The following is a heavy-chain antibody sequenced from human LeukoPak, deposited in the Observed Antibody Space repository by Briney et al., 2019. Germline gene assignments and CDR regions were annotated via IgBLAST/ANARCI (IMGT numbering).Heavy chain of an antibody. D-gene: IGHD7-27*01. CDR1: GFTVSSYC. V-gene: IGHV3-66*02. Sequence: AGGSLRLSCAASGFTVSSYCMSWVRQAPGKGLEWVSVIYSGGSTYYADSVKGRLTISRDNSKNTLYLQMNSLRAEDTAVYYCARGLSGDPYYFDYWGQGTLVTVSS. CDR2: IYSGGST. J-gene: IGHJ4*02. CDR3: ARGLSGDPYYFDY.